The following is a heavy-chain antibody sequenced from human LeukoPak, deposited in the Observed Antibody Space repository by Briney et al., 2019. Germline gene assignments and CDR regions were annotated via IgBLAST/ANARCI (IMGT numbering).Heavy chain of an antibody. CDR2: ISGSGGST. J-gene: IGHJ4*02. Sequence: GGTLRLSCAASGFTFSSYAMIWVRQAPGKGLEWVSAISGSGGSTYYADSVKGRFTISRDNSKNTLYLQMNSLRAEDTAVYYCARRRYSGSSQHFDYWGQGTLVTVSS. D-gene: IGHD1-26*01. CDR3: ARRRYSGSSQHFDY. V-gene: IGHV3-23*01. CDR1: GFTFSSYA.